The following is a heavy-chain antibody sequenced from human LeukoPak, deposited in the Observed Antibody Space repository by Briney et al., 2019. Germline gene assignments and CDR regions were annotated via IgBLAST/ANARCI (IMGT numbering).Heavy chain of an antibody. CDR3: ARDRNSSSWYPYYFDY. D-gene: IGHD6-13*01. CDR2: IYYSGST. J-gene: IGHJ4*02. Sequence: PSETLSLTCTVSGGSISSYYWSWIRQPPGKGLEWIGYIYYSGSTNYNPSLKSRVTISVDTSKNQFSLKLSSVTAADTAVYYCARDRNSSSWYPYYFDYWGQGTLVTVSS. CDR1: GGSISSYY. V-gene: IGHV4-59*12.